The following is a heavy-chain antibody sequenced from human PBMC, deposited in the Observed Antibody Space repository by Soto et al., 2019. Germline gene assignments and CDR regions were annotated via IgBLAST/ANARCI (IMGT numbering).Heavy chain of an antibody. Sequence: LVKVSCKASGGTFSSYAISWVRQAPGQGLEWMGGIIPIFGTANYAQKFQGRVTITADESTSTAYMELSSLRSEDTAVYYCARDRKWFGEVEYYYGMDVWGQGTTVTVSS. CDR1: GGTFSSYA. D-gene: IGHD3-10*01. CDR3: ARDRKWFGEVEYYYGMDV. V-gene: IGHV1-69*13. CDR2: IIPIFGTA. J-gene: IGHJ6*02.